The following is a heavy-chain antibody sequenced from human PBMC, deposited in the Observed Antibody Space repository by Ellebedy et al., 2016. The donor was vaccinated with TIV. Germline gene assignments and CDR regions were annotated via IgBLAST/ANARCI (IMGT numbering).Heavy chain of an antibody. Sequence: GESLKISCAASGFTVSSNYMSWVRQAPGKGLEWVSVIYSGGSTYYTDSVKGRFTISRDNSKNTLYLQMNSLRAEDTAVYYCAKAGGSFSFYYFDYWGQGTLVTVSS. CDR3: AKAGGSFSFYYFDY. D-gene: IGHD1-26*01. V-gene: IGHV3-53*01. CDR1: GFTVSSNY. CDR2: IYSGGST. J-gene: IGHJ4*02.